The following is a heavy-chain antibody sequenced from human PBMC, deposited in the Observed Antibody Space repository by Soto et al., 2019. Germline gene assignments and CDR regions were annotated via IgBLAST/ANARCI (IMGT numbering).Heavy chain of an antibody. Sequence: SHTLSLTCAISGDSVASNSAAWNWIRQSPSRGLEWLGRTYYRSKWYTDYAESVKSRITINPDTSKNQVSLQLKSVTPEDTDVYSCTTGRTSGRDANYYYGIDGWGKGTTVTLSS. CDR2: TYYRSKWYT. CDR1: GDSVASNSAA. J-gene: IGHJ6*04. V-gene: IGHV6-1*01. D-gene: IGHD5-12*01. CDR3: TTGRTSGRDANYYYGIDG.